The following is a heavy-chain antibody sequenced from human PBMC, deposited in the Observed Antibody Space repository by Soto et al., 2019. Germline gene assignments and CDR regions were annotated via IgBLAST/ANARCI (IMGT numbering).Heavy chain of an antibody. Sequence: PGGSLGLSCAASGFSFSSYGVHGVRHAPGKGLVWVSRVNSDGSSTSYADSVKGRFTISRDNAKNTLYLQMNSLRAEDTAVYYCARGLGTAYSSGLPIDYWGQGTLVTVSS. J-gene: IGHJ4*02. CDR3: ARGLGTAYSSGLPIDY. CDR1: GFSFSSYG. D-gene: IGHD6-19*01. CDR2: VNSDGSST. V-gene: IGHV3-74*01.